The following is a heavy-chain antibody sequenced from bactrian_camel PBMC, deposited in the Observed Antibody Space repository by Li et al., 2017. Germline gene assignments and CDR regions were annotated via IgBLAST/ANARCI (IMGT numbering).Heavy chain of an antibody. CDR3: QAYLELPAVFGCNY. V-gene: IGHV3-1*01. J-gene: IGHJ4*01. CDR1: GFTFDDYY. D-gene: IGHD1*01. CDR2: ISWRGAST. Sequence: VQLVESGGGLVQPGGSLRLSCAASGFTFDDYYMGWVRQAPGKGLEWVSSISWRGASTNYADSVKGQFTISRDNAKNAVYLQMNSLKPEDTAVYSCQAYLELPAVFGCNYRGQGTQ.